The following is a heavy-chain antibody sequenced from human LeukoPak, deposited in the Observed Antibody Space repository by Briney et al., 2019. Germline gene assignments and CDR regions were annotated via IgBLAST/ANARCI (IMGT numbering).Heavy chain of an antibody. CDR3: ARGGVHYYYYMDV. Sequence: SVKVSCKASGGTFSTYAISWVRQAPGQGLEWMGGIIPKFGTANHAQKLQGRVTITADESTSTAHMELSSLTSEDTAVYYCARGGVHYYYYMDVWGTGTTVSVSS. CDR2: IIPKFGTA. D-gene: IGHD2-8*01. V-gene: IGHV1-69*13. CDR1: GGTFSTYA. J-gene: IGHJ6*03.